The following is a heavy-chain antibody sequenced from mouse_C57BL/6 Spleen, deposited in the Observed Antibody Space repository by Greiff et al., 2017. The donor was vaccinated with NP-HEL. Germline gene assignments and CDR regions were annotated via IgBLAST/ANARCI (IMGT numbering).Heavy chain of an antibody. J-gene: IGHJ3*01. Sequence: EVKLMESGPGLVKPSQSLSLTCSVTGYSITSGYYWNWIRQFPGNKLEWMGYISYDGSNNYNPSLKNRISITRDTSKNQFFLKLNSVTTEDTATYYCAREAYDYGFAYWGQGTLVTVSA. CDR1: GYSITSGYY. CDR3: AREAYDYGFAY. V-gene: IGHV3-6*01. D-gene: IGHD2-4*01. CDR2: ISYDGSN.